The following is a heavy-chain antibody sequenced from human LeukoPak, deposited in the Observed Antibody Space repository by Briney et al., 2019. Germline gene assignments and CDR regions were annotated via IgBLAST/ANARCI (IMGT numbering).Heavy chain of an antibody. J-gene: IGHJ4*02. CDR1: GFTVSSNY. CDR3: ARGHPHYYDSSGYYLLGNYYFDY. D-gene: IGHD3-22*01. V-gene: IGHV3-53*01. CDR2: IYSGGST. Sequence: GGCLRLSCAASGFTVSSNYMSWVRQAPGKGLEWVSVIYSGGSTYYADSVKGRFTISRDNSKNTLYLQMNSLRAEDTAVYYCARGHPHYYDSSGYYLLGNYYFDYWGQGTLVTVSS.